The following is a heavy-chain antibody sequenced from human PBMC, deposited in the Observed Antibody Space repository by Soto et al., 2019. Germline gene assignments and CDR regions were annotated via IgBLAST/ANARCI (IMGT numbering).Heavy chain of an antibody. V-gene: IGHV1-69*01. CDR1: GGTFSSYA. CDR3: ARAGGLHDYYDRSGYYYFDY. CDR2: IIPIFGTA. J-gene: IGHJ4*02. Sequence: QVQLVQSGAEVKKTGSSVKVSCKASGGTFSSYAISWVRQAPGQGLEWMGGIIPIFGTANYAQQFQGRFTITADESTSTAYMELSRLRSEDTAVYYCARAGGLHDYYDRSGYYYFDYWGQGPLATVSS. D-gene: IGHD3-22*01.